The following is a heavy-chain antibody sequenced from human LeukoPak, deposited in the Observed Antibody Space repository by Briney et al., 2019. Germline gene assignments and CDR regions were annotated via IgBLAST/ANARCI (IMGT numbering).Heavy chain of an antibody. Sequence: SVKVTCKASGGTFSSYAISWVRQAPGQGLEWMGGIIPIFGTANYAQKFQGRVTITADESTSTAYMELSSLRSEDTAVYYCASNPLAAAGSGWGQGTLVTVSS. CDR3: ASNPLAAAGSG. J-gene: IGHJ4*02. CDR2: IIPIFGTA. V-gene: IGHV1-69*01. D-gene: IGHD6-13*01. CDR1: GGTFSSYA.